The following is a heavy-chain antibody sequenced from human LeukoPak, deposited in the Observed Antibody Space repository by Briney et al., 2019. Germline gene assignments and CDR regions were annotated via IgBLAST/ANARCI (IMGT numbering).Heavy chain of an antibody. CDR3: AREVGVITTGFDY. Sequence: PSETLSLTCTVAGGSISSGSYCWSWIRQPAGKGLEWIGRIYTSGSTNYNPSLKSRVIISVDTSKNQFSLKLSSVTAADTAVYYCAREVGVITTGFDYWGQGTLVTVSS. J-gene: IGHJ4*02. D-gene: IGHD3-22*01. CDR2: IYTSGST. CDR1: GGSISSGSYC. V-gene: IGHV4-61*02.